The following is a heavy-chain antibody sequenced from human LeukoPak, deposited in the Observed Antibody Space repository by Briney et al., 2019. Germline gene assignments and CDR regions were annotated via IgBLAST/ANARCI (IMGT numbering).Heavy chain of an antibody. CDR1: GSSFTSYW. CDR2: IDPSDSCT. Sequence: GESLQISCKGSGSSFTSYWISWVRQLPGKGLEWMGRIDPSDSCTNYSPSFQGHVIISADKSISTAYLQWSSLKASDTAMYYCARQDSSGYYYDGYWGQGTLVTVSS. CDR3: ARQDSSGYYYDGY. J-gene: IGHJ4*02. D-gene: IGHD3-22*01. V-gene: IGHV5-10-1*01.